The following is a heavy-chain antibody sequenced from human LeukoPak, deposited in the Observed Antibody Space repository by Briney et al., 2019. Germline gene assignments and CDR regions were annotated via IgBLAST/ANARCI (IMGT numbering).Heavy chain of an antibody. CDR1: GFIFKNYV. J-gene: IGHJ6*02. D-gene: IGHD5-12*01. V-gene: IGHV3-23*01. Sequence: GGSLRLSCAGSGFIFKNYVMTWVRQAPGKGLDWVSSLSATGDITYYADSVKGRFTISRDNSKNTLYLQMNSLRAEDTAVYYCARSVATKSRYYYGMDVWGQGTTVTVSS. CDR3: ARSVATKSRYYYGMDV. CDR2: LSATGDIT.